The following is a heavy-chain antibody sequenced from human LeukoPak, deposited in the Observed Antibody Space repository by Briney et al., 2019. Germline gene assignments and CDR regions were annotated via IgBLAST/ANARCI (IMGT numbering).Heavy chain of an antibody. Sequence: ASVKVSCKASGYAFTSYGISWVRQAPEQGLEWMGWISAYNGNTNYAQKLQGRVTMTTDTSTSTAYMELTSLRSDDTAVYYCARDRRRYSSGWSPNWFDPWGQGTLVTVSS. J-gene: IGHJ5*02. V-gene: IGHV1-18*01. CDR1: GYAFTSYG. D-gene: IGHD6-19*01. CDR2: ISAYNGNT. CDR3: ARDRRRYSSGWSPNWFDP.